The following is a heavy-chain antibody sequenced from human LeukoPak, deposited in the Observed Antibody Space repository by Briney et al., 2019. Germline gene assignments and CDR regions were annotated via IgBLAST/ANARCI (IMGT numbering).Heavy chain of an antibody. D-gene: IGHD6-19*01. V-gene: IGHV4-59*08. Sequence: SETLSLTCTVSGGSISSYYWSWIRQPPGKGLEWIGYIYYSGSTNYNPSLKSRVTISVDTSKNQFSLKLSSMTAADTAVYYCARLLEPGIAVAGADYWGQGTLVTVSS. CDR1: GGSISSYY. CDR3: ARLLEPGIAVAGADY. CDR2: IYYSGST. J-gene: IGHJ4*02.